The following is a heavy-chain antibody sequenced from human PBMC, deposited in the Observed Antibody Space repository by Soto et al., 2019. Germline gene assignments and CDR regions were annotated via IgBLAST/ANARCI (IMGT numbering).Heavy chain of an antibody. D-gene: IGHD5-18*01. CDR3: ARGGYSYGYIGYIDY. J-gene: IGHJ4*02. CDR2: IDPSDSYT. V-gene: IGHV5-10-1*01. CDR1: GYSFTSYW. Sequence: GESLKISCKGSGYSFTSYWISWVRQMPGKGLEWMGRIDPSDSYTNYSPSFQGHVTITRDTSASTAYMELSSLRSEDTTAYYCARGGYSYGYIGYIDYWGQGTLVTVSS.